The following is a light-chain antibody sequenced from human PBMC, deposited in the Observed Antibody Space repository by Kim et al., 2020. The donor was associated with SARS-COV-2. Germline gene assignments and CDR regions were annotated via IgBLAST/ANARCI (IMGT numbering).Light chain of an antibody. J-gene: IGKJ2*01. V-gene: IGKV3-20*01. CDR1: QSVSSSN. CDR2: GAS. CDR3: QQYGCSPYT. Sequence: EIVLTQSPGTLSLSPGERATLSCRASQSVSSSNLAWYQQKPGQAPRLLIYGASSRATGIPDRFSGSGSGTDFTLTISRLEPEDFAVYYCQQYGCSPYTFGQGTTLEI.